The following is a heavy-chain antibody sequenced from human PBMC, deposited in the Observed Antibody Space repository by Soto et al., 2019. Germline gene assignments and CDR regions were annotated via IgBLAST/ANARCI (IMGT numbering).Heavy chain of an antibody. V-gene: IGHV3-23*01. CDR1: GFIFTSYA. CDR3: AKNYYFDD. J-gene: IGHJ4*02. CDR2: INVDDST. Sequence: EVQLLESGGDLVQPGGSLRLTCAASGFIFTSYAMSWVRQVPGKGLEWVSSINVDDSTYYTESVRGRFTVSRDNSKNTLYLQMNSLRAEDTALYYCAKNYYFDDGGRGTLVTVSS.